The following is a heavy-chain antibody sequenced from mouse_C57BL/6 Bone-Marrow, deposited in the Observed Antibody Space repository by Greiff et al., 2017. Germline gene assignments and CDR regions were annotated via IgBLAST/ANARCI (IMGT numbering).Heavy chain of an antibody. Sequence: QVQLQQSGPELVKPGASVTLSCKASGYTFTSYDINWVKQRPGQGLEWIGWIYPRDGSTKYNEKFKGKATLTVDTSSSTAYMELHSLTSEDSAVYFCAREGFYDYDYAMDYWGQGTSVTVSS. D-gene: IGHD2-4*01. V-gene: IGHV1-85*01. CDR3: AREGFYDYDYAMDY. CDR2: IYPRDGST. J-gene: IGHJ4*01. CDR1: GYTFTSYD.